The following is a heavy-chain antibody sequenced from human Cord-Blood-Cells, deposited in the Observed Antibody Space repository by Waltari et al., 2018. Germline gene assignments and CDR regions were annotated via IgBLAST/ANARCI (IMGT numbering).Heavy chain of an antibody. CDR3: ARGDLVRN. D-gene: IGHD3-3*01. CDR1: GYSISSGYY. CDR2: IYHSGGT. V-gene: IGHV4-38-2*01. Sequence: QVQLQESGPGLVKPSETLSLTCAVSGYSISSGYYSGWIRQPPGKGLEWIGSIYHSGGTYSNPSLKGRVTISVETSKNQFALKLSSVTAADTAVYYCARGDLVRNWGQGTLVTVSS. J-gene: IGHJ4*02.